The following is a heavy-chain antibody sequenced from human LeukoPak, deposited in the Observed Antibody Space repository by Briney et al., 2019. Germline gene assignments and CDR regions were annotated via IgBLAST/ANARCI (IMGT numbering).Heavy chain of an antibody. Sequence: AAVPVSRMASGYTFTSYYMHGVRQAPGQGLAWMGWMIHNSGGTNYPQKFQGRVTLTRDTSISTAYMELSRLRSDESAVYYCATSRHCSSVSCTFDYWGQGSLVTVSS. J-gene: IGHJ4*02. CDR2: MIHNSGGT. V-gene: IGHV1-2*02. CDR3: ATSRHCSSVSCTFDY. CDR1: GYTFTSYY. D-gene: IGHD2-2*01.